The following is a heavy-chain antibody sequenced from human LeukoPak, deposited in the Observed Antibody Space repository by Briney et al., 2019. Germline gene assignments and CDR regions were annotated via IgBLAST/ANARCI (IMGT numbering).Heavy chain of an antibody. V-gene: IGHV3-30*02. CDR3: AKRWSTVTREGY. Sequence: GGSLRLSCAASGFTFSSYGMHWVRQAPGKGLEWVAFIRYDGSNKYYADSVKGRFTISRDNSKNTLYLQMNSLRAEDTAVYYCAKRWSTVTREGYWGQGTLVTVSS. CDR2: IRYDGSNK. CDR1: GFTFSSYG. D-gene: IGHD4-17*01. J-gene: IGHJ4*02.